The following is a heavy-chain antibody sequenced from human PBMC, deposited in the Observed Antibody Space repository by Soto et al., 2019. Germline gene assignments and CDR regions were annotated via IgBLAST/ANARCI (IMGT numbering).Heavy chain of an antibody. D-gene: IGHD6-13*01. CDR2: ISWNSGSI. Sequence: GGSLRLSCAASGFTFDDYAMYWVRQAPGKGLEWVSGISWNSGSIGYADSVKGRFTISRDNAKNSLYLQMNSLRAEDTALYYCAKDRHAGVAAAGRGVFDYWGQGTLVTVSS. CDR1: GFTFDDYA. V-gene: IGHV3-9*01. J-gene: IGHJ4*02. CDR3: AKDRHAGVAAAGRGVFDY.